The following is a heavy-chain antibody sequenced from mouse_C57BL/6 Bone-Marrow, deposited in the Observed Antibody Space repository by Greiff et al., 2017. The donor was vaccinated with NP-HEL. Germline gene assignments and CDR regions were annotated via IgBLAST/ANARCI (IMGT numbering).Heavy chain of an antibody. CDR3: ARRDYYGSIHWYFDV. J-gene: IGHJ1*03. CDR1: GYTFTSYW. D-gene: IGHD1-1*01. Sequence: QVQLQQPGAELVKPGASVKMSCKASGYTFTSYWITWVKQRPGQGLEWIGDIYPGSGSTNYNEKFKSKATLTVDTSSSTAYMQLSSLTSEDSAVYYGARRDYYGSIHWYFDVWGTGTTVTVSS. V-gene: IGHV1-55*01. CDR2: IYPGSGST.